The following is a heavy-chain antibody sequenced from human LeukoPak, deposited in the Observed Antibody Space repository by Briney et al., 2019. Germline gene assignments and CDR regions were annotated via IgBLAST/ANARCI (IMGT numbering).Heavy chain of an antibody. CDR3: ARGENDILTGYYGSDAFDI. CDR1: GGSISSSNW. Sequence: PSETLSLTCAVSGGSISSSNWWSWVRQPPGKGLEWIGEIYHSGSTNYNPSLKSRVTISVDKSKNQFSLKLSSVTAADTAVYYCARGENDILTGYYGSDAFDIWGQGTMVTVSS. CDR2: IYHSGST. D-gene: IGHD3-9*01. V-gene: IGHV4-4*02. J-gene: IGHJ3*02.